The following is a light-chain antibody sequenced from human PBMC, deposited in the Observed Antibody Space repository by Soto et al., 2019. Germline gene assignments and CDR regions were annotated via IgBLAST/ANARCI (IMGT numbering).Light chain of an antibody. CDR1: QSISSW. Sequence: DIQMTQSPSTLSASVGDRVTITCRASQSISSWLAWYQQKPGKEPKLLIYEASTLERGVPSRFSGSGSGTELTLNISSLQPDDFATYYCQQYNSDPRTFGQGTKVELK. CDR3: QQYNSDPRT. V-gene: IGKV1-5*03. CDR2: EAS. J-gene: IGKJ1*01.